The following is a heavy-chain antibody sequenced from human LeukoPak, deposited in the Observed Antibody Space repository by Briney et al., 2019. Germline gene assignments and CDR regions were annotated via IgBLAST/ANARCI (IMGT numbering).Heavy chain of an antibody. Sequence: GESLKISCKGSGYIFTSSWIGWVRQMPGKGLEWMGIIYPGDSDTRYSPPFQGQVTISADKSISTAYLQWSSLKASDTAMYYCARDLAATRDAFDIWGQGTMVTVS. CDR2: IYPGDSDT. CDR3: ARDLAATRDAFDI. CDR1: GYIFTSSW. V-gene: IGHV5-51*01. J-gene: IGHJ3*02. D-gene: IGHD2-15*01.